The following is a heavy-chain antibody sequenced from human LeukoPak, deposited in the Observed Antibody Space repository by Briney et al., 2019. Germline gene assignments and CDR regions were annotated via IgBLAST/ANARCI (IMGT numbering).Heavy chain of an antibody. J-gene: IGHJ4*02. D-gene: IGHD3-10*01. CDR2: ISTDAGET. CDR3: AKGSGNGYGSGPFDY. V-gene: IGHV3-23*01. CDR1: GFTFSNSG. Sequence: GGSLRLSCAASGFTFSNSGMSWVRQAPGKGLEWVSAISTDAGETHYADSVKGRFTISRDNSKNTVSLQMSSLRAEDTALYYCAKGSGNGYGSGPFDYWGQGTLVTVST.